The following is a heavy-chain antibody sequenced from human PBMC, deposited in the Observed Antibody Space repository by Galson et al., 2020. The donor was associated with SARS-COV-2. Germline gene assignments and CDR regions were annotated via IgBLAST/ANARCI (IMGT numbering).Heavy chain of an antibody. Sequence: SQTLSLTCTVSGGSVSRYYWNWIRQPPGKGLEWIGYISDIGYTNYSPSLNSRVTMSIDTSKNQFSLQLRSVTAADTAVYFCARGYSGYDSSGGTDYFYYYMDVWGRGTTVTISS. CDR2: ISDIGYT. V-gene: IGHV4-59*02. J-gene: IGHJ6*03. D-gene: IGHD5-12*01. CDR1: GGSVSRYY. CDR3: ARGYSGYDSSGGTDYFYYYMDV.